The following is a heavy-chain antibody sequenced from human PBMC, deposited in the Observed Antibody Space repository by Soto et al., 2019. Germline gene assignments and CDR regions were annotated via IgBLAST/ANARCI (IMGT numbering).Heavy chain of an antibody. D-gene: IGHD1-7*01. CDR1: GFTFSSYW. Sequence: EVQLVESGGGLVQPGGSVRLSCAASGFTFSSYWMHWVRQAPGKGLMWVSRIHNDGSTTRYADSVKGRFTISRDNAKNTLYLQMSCLRVEDSAVYYCARNNWNSKWGQGTLVTVSS. CDR3: ARNNWNSK. CDR2: IHNDGSTT. V-gene: IGHV3-74*01. J-gene: IGHJ4*01.